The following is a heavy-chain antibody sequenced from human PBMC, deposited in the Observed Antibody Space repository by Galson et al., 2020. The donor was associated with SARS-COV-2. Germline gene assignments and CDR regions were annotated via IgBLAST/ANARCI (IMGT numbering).Heavy chain of an antibody. CDR3: AREPHIVVVPEKLRHDIGGWFDP. CDR1: GGTFSSYA. Sequence: SVKVSCKASGGTFSSYAISWVRQAPGQGLEWMGGIIPIFGTANYAQKFQGRVTITADESTSTAYMELSSLRSEDTAVYYCAREPHIVVVPEKLRHDIGGWFDPWGQGTLVTVSS. J-gene: IGHJ5*02. V-gene: IGHV1-69*13. CDR2: IIPIFGTA. D-gene: IGHD2-2*01.